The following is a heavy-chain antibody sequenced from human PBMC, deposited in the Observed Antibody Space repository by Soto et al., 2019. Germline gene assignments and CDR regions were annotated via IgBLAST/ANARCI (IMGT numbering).Heavy chain of an antibody. Sequence: GGSLRLSCAASGFTFSSYGMHWVRQAPGKGLEWVAVIWYDGSNKYYADSVKGRFTISRDNSKNTLYLQMNSLRAEDTAVYYCARARSARPSATFDYWGQGTLVTVSS. V-gene: IGHV3-33*01. CDR3: ARARSARPSATFDY. CDR2: IWYDGSNK. CDR1: GFTFSSYG. D-gene: IGHD6-6*01. J-gene: IGHJ4*02.